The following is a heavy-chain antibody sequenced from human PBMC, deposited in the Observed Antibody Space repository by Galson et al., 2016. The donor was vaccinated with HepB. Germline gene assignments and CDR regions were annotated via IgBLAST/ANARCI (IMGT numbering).Heavy chain of an antibody. J-gene: IGHJ4*02. D-gene: IGHD2-15*01. Sequence: PALVKPTQTLTLTCTVSGFSLSSARVGVSWIRQPPGKALEWLAHIFSNDEKFYSTSLNSRLSISKDTSKSQVVLIMTNMDPVDTATYYCARASPLRPLPYCFDNWGQGALVTVSS. CDR1: GFSLSSARVG. V-gene: IGHV2-26*01. CDR2: IFSNDEK. CDR3: ARASPLRPLPYCFDN.